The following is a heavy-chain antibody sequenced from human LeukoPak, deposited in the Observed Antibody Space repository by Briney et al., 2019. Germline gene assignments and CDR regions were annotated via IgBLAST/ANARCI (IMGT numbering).Heavy chain of an antibody. CDR1: GFTFSSYA. D-gene: IGHD6-6*01. CDR2: ISGSGGST. Sequence: GGSLRLSCAASGFTFSSYAMGWVRQAPGKGLEWVSAISGSGGSTYYADSVKGRFTISRDNSKNTLYLQMNSLRAEDTAVYYCAKEGTDEYSSSSGQSSHAFDIWGQGTTVTVSS. J-gene: IGHJ3*02. CDR3: AKEGTDEYSSSSGQSSHAFDI. V-gene: IGHV3-23*01.